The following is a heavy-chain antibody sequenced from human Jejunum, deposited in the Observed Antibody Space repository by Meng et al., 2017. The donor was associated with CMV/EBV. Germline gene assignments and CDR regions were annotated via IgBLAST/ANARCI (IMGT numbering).Heavy chain of an antibody. D-gene: IGHD1-14*01. CDR3: ARHSATGITPEY. Sequence: ASGYAFSIYYIAWARQLPGKGLEWMGIIYGGDSDTKYSPSFQDHVTMSVDQSISTAYLEWVTLKASDSATYFCARHSATGITPEYWGQGTPVTVSS. V-gene: IGHV5-51*01. CDR2: IYGGDSDT. J-gene: IGHJ4*02. CDR1: GYAFSIYY.